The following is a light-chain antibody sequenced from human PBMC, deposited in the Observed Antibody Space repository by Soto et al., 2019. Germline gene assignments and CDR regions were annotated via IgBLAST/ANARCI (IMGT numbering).Light chain of an antibody. J-gene: IGLJ2*01. V-gene: IGLV2-8*01. CDR1: SSDVGGYNY. CDR3: SSYGDSNNLI. Sequence: QSALTQPPSASGSPGQSVTISCTGTSSDVGGYNYVSWYQQHPGKAPKLMIYDVSERPSGVPDRFSGSKSGNTASLTVSGLQAEDEADYYCSSYGDSNNLIFGGGTKLTVL. CDR2: DVS.